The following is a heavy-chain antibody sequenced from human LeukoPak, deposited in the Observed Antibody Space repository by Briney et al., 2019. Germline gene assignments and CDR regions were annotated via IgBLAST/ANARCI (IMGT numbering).Heavy chain of an antibody. J-gene: IGHJ6*02. CDR1: GFTFSTYN. D-gene: IGHD1-14*01. CDR2: ITSSSTNI. V-gene: IGHV3-48*04. CDR3: APGGIPPNYYYGMDV. Sequence: GGSLRLSCAASGFTFSTYNMNWVRQAPGKGLEWVSHITSSSTNIYYADSVKGRFTISRDNAKNSLYLQMNSLRAEDTAVYYCAPGGIPPNYYYGMDVWGQGTTVTVSS.